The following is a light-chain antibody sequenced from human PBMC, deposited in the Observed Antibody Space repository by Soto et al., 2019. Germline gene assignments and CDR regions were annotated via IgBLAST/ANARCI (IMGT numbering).Light chain of an antibody. J-gene: IGKJ1*01. CDR1: QSISDF. Sequence: DIQRTQSPSTLSASVGDRVTITCRVSQSISDFLAWYQQKPGEAPKLLIYKASSLESGVPSRFRGSGSGTEFTLTISSLQPDDFATYYCQHYNSYSEAFGQGTQVDIK. CDR2: KAS. V-gene: IGKV1-5*03. CDR3: QHYNSYSEA.